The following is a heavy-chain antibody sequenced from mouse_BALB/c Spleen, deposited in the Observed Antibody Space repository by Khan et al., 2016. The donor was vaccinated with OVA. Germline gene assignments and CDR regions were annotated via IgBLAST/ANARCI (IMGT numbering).Heavy chain of an antibody. CDR3: ASHLTGSLAY. CDR1: GFTFSAYS. CDR2: INSDGYYT. V-gene: IGHV5-6*01. J-gene: IGHJ3*01. D-gene: IGHD4-1*01. Sequence: EVKLVESGGDLMKPGGSLKLSCAASGFTFSAYSMSWVRQTPDKRLEWVATINSDGYYTYYPDSVQGRFTISRNNAKNTLSLQMNSLKSEDTAIYYCASHLTGSLAYWGQGTLVTVSA.